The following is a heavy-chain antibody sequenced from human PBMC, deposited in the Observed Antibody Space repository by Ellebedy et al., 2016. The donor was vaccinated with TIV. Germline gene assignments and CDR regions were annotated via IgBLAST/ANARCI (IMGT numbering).Heavy chain of an antibody. CDR2: INHSGST. Sequence: SETLSLXXTVSGGSISSGDYYWSWIRQPPGKGLEWIGEINHSGSTNYNPSLKSRVTISVDTSKNQFSLKLSSVTAADTAVYYCARVVRGGYSYGHGHFDYWGQGTLVTVSS. V-gene: IGHV4-39*07. D-gene: IGHD5-18*01. J-gene: IGHJ4*02. CDR1: GGSISSGDYY. CDR3: ARVVRGGYSYGHGHFDY.